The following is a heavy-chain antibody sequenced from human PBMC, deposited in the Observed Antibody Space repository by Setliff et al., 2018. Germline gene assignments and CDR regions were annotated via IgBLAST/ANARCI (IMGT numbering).Heavy chain of an antibody. V-gene: IGHV3-23*01. CDR2: ISASGRTT. D-gene: IGHD3-22*01. J-gene: IGHJ4*02. CDR1: RFTFSNYA. CDR3: AATYYYDSSGYYNY. Sequence: GGSLRLSCAASRFTFSNYAMSWVRQAPGKGLEWVSAISASGRTTYSADSVKGRFTISRDNSKNTLSLQMNSLRAEDTAVYYCAATYYYDSSGYYNYWGQGTLVTVSS.